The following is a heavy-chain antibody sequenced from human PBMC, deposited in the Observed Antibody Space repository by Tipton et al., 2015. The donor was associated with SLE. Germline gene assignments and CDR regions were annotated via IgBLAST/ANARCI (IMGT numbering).Heavy chain of an antibody. Sequence: LRLSCAASGFTFSSYAMSWVRQAPGKGLEWVGRIKSKTDGGTTDYAAPVKGRFTISRDDSKNTLYLQMNSLKTEDTAVYYCARAQAVAGYWGQGTLVTVSS. V-gene: IGHV3-15*01. CDR3: ARAQAVAGY. J-gene: IGHJ4*02. CDR1: GFTFSSYA. D-gene: IGHD6-19*01. CDR2: IKSKTDGGTT.